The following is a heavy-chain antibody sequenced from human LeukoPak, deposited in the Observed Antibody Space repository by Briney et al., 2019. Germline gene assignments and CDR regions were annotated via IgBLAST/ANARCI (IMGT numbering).Heavy chain of an antibody. CDR3: ARGDAHGFDI. V-gene: IGHV3-48*03. CDR1: GFTFSSSE. D-gene: IGHD2-2*01. CDR2: ISSSGSTI. J-gene: IGHJ3*02. Sequence: PGGSLRLSCAASGFTFSSSEMNWVRQAPGKGLEWVSYISSSGSTIYYADSVKGRFTNSRDNAKDTLYLQMNSLRAEDTAVYYCARGDAHGFDIWGQGTMVAVSS.